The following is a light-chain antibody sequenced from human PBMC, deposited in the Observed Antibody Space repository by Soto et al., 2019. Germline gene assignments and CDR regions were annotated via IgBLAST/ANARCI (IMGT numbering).Light chain of an antibody. V-gene: IGLV2-8*01. CDR2: EVS. CDR1: SSDVGGYDY. CDR3: SSYAGYNNYV. Sequence: QSVLTQPPSASGSPGQSATISCTGTSSDVGGYDYVSWYQQHPGKAPKVMIYEVSKRPSGVPNRFSGSKSGNTASLTVSGLQAEDEADYYCSSYAGYNNYVFGSGTKVTVL. J-gene: IGLJ1*01.